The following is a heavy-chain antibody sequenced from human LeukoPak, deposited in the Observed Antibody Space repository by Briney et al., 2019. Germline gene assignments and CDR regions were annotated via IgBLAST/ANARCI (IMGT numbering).Heavy chain of an antibody. V-gene: IGHV3-21*01. CDR3: ARDPVAGLTPDAFDI. D-gene: IGHD6-19*01. CDR2: ISSSSSYI. CDR1: GFTFSIYS. Sequence: GGSLRLSCAGSGFTFSIYSMHWVRQAPGKGLEWVSSISSSSSYIYYADSVKGRFTISRDNAKNSLYLQMNSLRAEDTAVYYCARDPVAGLTPDAFDIWGQGTMVTVSS. J-gene: IGHJ3*02.